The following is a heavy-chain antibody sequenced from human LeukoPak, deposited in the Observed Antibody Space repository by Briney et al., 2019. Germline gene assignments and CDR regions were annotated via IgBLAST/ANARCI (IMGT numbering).Heavy chain of an antibody. V-gene: IGHV1-69*13. CDR3: AESSSWYEILVY. Sequence: ASVKVSCTASGGTFSSYAISWVRQAPGQGLEWMGGIIPIFGTANYAQKFQGRVTITADESTSTAYMELSSLRSEDTAVYYCAESSSWYEILVYWGQGTLVTVSS. CDR2: IIPIFGTA. CDR1: GGTFSSYA. D-gene: IGHD6-13*01. J-gene: IGHJ4*02.